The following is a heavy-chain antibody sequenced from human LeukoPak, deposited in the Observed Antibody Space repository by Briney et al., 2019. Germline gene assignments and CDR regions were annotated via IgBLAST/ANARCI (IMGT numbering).Heavy chain of an antibody. V-gene: IGHV3-7*01. CDR1: GFTFSSYA. D-gene: IGHD5-18*01. CDR3: ARDVLQLWLEIDY. J-gene: IGHJ4*02. Sequence: PGGSLRLSCAASGFTFSSYAMSWVRQAPGKGLEWVANIKQDGSEKYYVDSVKGRFTISRDNAKNSLYLQMNSLRAEDTAVYYCARDVLQLWLEIDYWGQGTLVTVSS. CDR2: IKQDGSEK.